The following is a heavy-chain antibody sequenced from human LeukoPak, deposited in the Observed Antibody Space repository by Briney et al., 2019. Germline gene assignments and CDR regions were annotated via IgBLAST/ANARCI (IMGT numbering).Heavy chain of an antibody. D-gene: IGHD6-13*01. CDR3: ARVKRYSSSWPTGYFGY. CDR1: GGSISSYY. V-gene: IGHV4-59*01. Sequence: PSETLSLTCTVSGGSISSYYWSWIRQPPGKGLEWIGYIYYSGSTNYNPSLKSRVTISVDTSKNQFSLKLSSVTAADTAVYYCARVKRYSSSWPTGYFGYWGQGTLVTVSS. J-gene: IGHJ4*02. CDR2: IYYSGST.